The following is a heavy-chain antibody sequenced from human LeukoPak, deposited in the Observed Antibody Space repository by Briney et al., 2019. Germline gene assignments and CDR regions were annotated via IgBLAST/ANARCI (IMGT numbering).Heavy chain of an antibody. CDR3: ARDNDLLRYFDWPLDY. CDR1: GFTFSDEY. D-gene: IGHD3-9*01. V-gene: IGHV3-11*01. Sequence: GGSLRLSCAASGFTFSDEYMSWIRQAPGRGLEWVSYISNSGSSIFHADSVKGRFTISRDNAKNSLFLQMSSLRAEDTAVYYCARDNDLLRYFDWPLDYWGQGTLVTVSS. J-gene: IGHJ4*02. CDR2: ISNSGSSI.